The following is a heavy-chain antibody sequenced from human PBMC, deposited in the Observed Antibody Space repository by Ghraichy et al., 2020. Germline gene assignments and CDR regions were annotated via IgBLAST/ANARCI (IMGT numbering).Heavy chain of an antibody. CDR1: GYSFTGYS. D-gene: IGHD3-10*01. CDR2: INPTSGDT. J-gene: IGHJ4*02. V-gene: IGHV1-2*02. CDR3: ARVEGSFNRWYGIRNYYFDY. Sequence: ASVKVSCKASGYSFTGYSIHWVRQAPGQGLEWMGWINPTSGDTNFAQHFQGRVTMTRDTSISTAYIELSRLTSDDTAVYYCARVEGSFNRWYGIRNYYFDYWGQGTLVAVSS.